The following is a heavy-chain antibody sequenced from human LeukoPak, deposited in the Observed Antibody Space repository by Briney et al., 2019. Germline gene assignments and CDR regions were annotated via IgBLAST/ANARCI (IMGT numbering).Heavy chain of an antibody. V-gene: IGHV3-21*01. CDR1: GFTFSGYS. Sequence: GGSLRPSCAASGFTFSGYSMNWVRQAPGKGLEWVSSISSSSSYIYYADSVEGRFTISRDNAKNSLYLQMNSLRAEDTAVYYCARDLLGYCSGGSCYGMDVWGQGTTVTVSS. CDR3: ARDLLGYCSGGSCYGMDV. J-gene: IGHJ6*02. D-gene: IGHD2-15*01. CDR2: ISSSSSYI.